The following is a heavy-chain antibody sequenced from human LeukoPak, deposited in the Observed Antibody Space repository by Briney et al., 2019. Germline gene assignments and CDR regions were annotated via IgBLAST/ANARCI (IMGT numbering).Heavy chain of an antibody. D-gene: IGHD3-10*01. CDR3: ARGSYGSGSYNNAHY. J-gene: IGHJ4*02. V-gene: IGHV1-69*04. Sequence: SVKVSCKESGGTFISHAISRVRQAPGQGLEWMGRIIPNLGIANYAQKCQRRGTSTADKATSTAYMELSSLRSEDTAVYYCARGSYGSGSYNNAHYWGQGTLDTVSS. CDR1: GGTFISHA. CDR2: IIPNLGIA.